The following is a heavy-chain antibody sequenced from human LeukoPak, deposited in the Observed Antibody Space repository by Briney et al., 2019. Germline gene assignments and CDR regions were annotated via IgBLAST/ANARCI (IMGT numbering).Heavy chain of an antibody. J-gene: IGHJ4*02. CDR1: GFTVSSNY. D-gene: IGHD3-22*01. Sequence: GGSLRLSCAASGFTVSSNYMSWVRQAPGKGLEWVSVIYSGGSTYYADSVKGRFIISRDNSKNTLYLQMNSLRAEDTAVYYCARGYYDSSGFNYWGQGTLVTVSS. CDR3: ARGYYDSSGFNY. V-gene: IGHV3-53*01. CDR2: IYSGGST.